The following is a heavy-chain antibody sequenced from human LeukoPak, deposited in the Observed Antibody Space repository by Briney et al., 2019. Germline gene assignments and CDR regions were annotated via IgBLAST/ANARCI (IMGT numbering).Heavy chain of an antibody. CDR3: ARGALYYDSSGYYWFDY. Sequence: ASVKVSCKASGYTFTSYGISWVRQAPGQGLEWMGRISAYNGNTNYAQKLQGRVTMTTDTSTSTAYMELRSLRSDDTAVYYCARGALYYDSSGYYWFDYWGQGTLVTVSS. J-gene: IGHJ4*02. D-gene: IGHD3-22*01. CDR2: ISAYNGNT. CDR1: GYTFTSYG. V-gene: IGHV1-18*01.